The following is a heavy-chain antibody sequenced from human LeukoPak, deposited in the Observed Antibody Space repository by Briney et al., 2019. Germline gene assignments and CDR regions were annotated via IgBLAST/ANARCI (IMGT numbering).Heavy chain of an antibody. Sequence: GASVKVSCKASGYTFTSYAMHWVRQAPGQRLEWMGWINAGNGNTKYSQKFQGRVTITRDTSASTAYMELRSLRSDDTAVYYCARPLSSDFWSGSKDDAFDIWGQGTMVTVSS. CDR1: GYTFTSYA. V-gene: IGHV1-3*01. CDR2: INAGNGNT. J-gene: IGHJ3*02. CDR3: ARPLSSDFWSGSKDDAFDI. D-gene: IGHD3-3*01.